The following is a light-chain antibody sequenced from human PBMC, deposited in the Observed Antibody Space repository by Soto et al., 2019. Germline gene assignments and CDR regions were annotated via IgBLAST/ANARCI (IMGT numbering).Light chain of an antibody. Sequence: QSALTQPPSVSGSPGQSVTISCTGTSSDVGNYNYVSWYQQHPGKAPKLMIYDVSQRPSGVPDRFSGSKSGNTASLTISGLQAEDEADYYCCSYAGNYTSVFGGGTKVTVL. CDR3: CSYAGNYTSV. J-gene: IGLJ3*02. V-gene: IGLV2-11*01. CDR1: SSDVGNYNY. CDR2: DVS.